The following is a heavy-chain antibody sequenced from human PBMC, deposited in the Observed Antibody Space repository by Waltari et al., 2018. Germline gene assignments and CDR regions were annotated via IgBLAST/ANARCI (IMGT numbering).Heavy chain of an antibody. CDR1: GGSISSYY. CDR2: IYYSGST. J-gene: IGHJ3*02. Sequence: QVQLQESGPGLVKPSETLSLTCTVSGGSISSYYWSWIRQPPGKGLEWIGYIYYSGSTNYNPSLKSRVTISVDTSKNQFSLKLSSVTAADTAVYYCAREMTTVTTGTAFDIWGQGTMVTVSS. CDR3: AREMTTVTTGTAFDI. V-gene: IGHV4-59*01. D-gene: IGHD4-17*01.